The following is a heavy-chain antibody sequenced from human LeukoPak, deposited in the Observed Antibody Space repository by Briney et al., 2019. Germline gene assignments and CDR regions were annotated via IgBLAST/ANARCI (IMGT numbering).Heavy chain of an antibody. CDR2: ISGSGGST. CDR3: AKDTGYSSSWYEFGRGFDY. V-gene: IGHV3-23*01. Sequence: GGSLRLSCAASGFTFSSYAMSWVRQAPGKGLEWVSAISGSGGSTYYADSVKGRFTISRDNSKNTLYLQMNSLRAEDTAVYYCAKDTGYSSSWYEFGRGFDYWAREPWSPSPQ. CDR1: GFTFSSYA. D-gene: IGHD6-13*01. J-gene: IGHJ4*02.